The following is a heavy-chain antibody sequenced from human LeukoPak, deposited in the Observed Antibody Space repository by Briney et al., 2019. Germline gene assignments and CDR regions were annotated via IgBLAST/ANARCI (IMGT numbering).Heavy chain of an antibody. J-gene: IGHJ4*02. D-gene: IGHD3-22*01. Sequence: GGSLRLSCAASGFTVSSNYMSWVRQAPGKGLEWVSVIYSGGRTKYADSVKGRFTISRDNSKNTLYLRMNSLRAEDTAVYYCARHYYDSGGYNSAFDYWGQGTLVTVSS. CDR2: IYSGGRT. CDR1: GFTVSSNY. CDR3: ARHYYDSGGYNSAFDY. V-gene: IGHV3-53*01.